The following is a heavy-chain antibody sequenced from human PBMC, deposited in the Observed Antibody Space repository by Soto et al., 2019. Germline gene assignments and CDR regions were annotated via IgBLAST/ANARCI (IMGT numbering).Heavy chain of an antibody. D-gene: IGHD2-15*01. Sequence: QAQLVESGGGVVRPGRSQRLSCAASGFTFSGYGMHWVRQAPGKGLEWVAFIWFDGSDALYSDSVKGRFTISRDSSKNTLFLQSNSLRGDDTAVYYCAREGYCSGGGCSGGMDVWGQGTTVTVSS. CDR1: GFTFSGYG. CDR2: IWFDGSDA. J-gene: IGHJ6*02. CDR3: AREGYCSGGGCSGGMDV. V-gene: IGHV3-33*01.